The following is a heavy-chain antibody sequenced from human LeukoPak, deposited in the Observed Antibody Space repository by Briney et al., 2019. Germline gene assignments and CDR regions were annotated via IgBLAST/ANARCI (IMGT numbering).Heavy chain of an antibody. V-gene: IGHV3-11*01. CDR1: GFTFSDHY. CDR3: ARGEDPNCSGGSCYLFDY. CDR2: ISIIGSII. Sequence: PGGSLRLSCAASGFTFSDHYMSWIRQAPGKGLEWISYISIIGSIIYYADSVKGRFTISRDNAKNSLYLQMNSLRAEDTAVYYCARGEDPNCSGGSCYLFDYWGQGTLVTVSS. D-gene: IGHD2-15*01. J-gene: IGHJ4*02.